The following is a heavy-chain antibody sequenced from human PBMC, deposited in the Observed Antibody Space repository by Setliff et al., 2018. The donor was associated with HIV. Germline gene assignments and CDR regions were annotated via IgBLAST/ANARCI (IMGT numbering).Heavy chain of an antibody. V-gene: IGHV3-74*01. J-gene: IGHJ4*02. Sequence: GGSLRLSCAASGFTFSTYWMHWVRQAPGKGLVWVSRIKTDGSSTSYADSVKGRFTISRDNAKNTLFLQMNSLRAEDTAVYYCARAHDNHDSSGYSHDSWGQGSLVTVSS. CDR1: GFTFSTYW. CDR3: ARAHDNHDSSGYSHDS. CDR2: IKTDGSST. D-gene: IGHD3-22*01.